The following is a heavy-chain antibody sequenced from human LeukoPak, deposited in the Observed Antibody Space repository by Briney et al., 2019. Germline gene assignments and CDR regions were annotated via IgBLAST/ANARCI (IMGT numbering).Heavy chain of an antibody. D-gene: IGHD2-21*01. CDR3: ATLDWCHKYLVACGSSEY. V-gene: IGHV3-30*01. J-gene: IGHJ4*02. Sequence: PGGSLRLSCAASGFDFNSYALRWVRQAPGKGLESVAVISVNGRDKYYANSVKGRFSISRDNSKNTFSLQMNSLRVEDSASYYCATLDWCHKYLVACGSSEYWGQGTLVTVSS. CDR1: GFDFNSYA. CDR2: ISVNGRDK.